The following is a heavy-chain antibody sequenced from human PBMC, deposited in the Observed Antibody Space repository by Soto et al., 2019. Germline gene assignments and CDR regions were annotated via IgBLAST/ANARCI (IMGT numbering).Heavy chain of an antibody. V-gene: IGHV1-2*02. CDR1: GYPFTTYY. D-gene: IGHD3-10*01. J-gene: IGHJ4*02. CDR3: ATDEYGLFPY. CDR2: IDPRSGGT. Sequence: ASVKVSYKVSGYPFTTYYIHWVRQAPGQGLEWMGWIDPRSGGTVYEQKFQGRVTMTRDTSISTVYMDLSGLTSDDTALYYCATDEYGLFPYWGQGSLVPVYS.